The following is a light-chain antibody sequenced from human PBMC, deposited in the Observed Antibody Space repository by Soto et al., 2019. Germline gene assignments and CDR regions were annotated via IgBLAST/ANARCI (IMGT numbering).Light chain of an antibody. Sequence: QSALTQPPSASGSPGQSVTISCTGTSSDGGGYNYVSWYQQYPGRAPKLMIYEVTKRPSGVTDRFSGSKYGNTASLTVSGLQAEEEADYYCSSYAASNNFYFVFGGETKVTVL. CDR3: SSYAASNNFYFV. CDR1: SSDGGGYNY. V-gene: IGLV2-8*01. CDR2: EVT. J-gene: IGLJ3*02.